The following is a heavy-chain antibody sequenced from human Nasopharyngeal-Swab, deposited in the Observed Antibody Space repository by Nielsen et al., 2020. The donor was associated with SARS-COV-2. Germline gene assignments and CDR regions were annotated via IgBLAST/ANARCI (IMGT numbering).Heavy chain of an antibody. CDR3: ARREGSSSWYGMASFDY. D-gene: IGHD6-13*01. V-gene: IGHV5-51*01. CDR1: GYSFTSYW. J-gene: IGHJ4*02. CDR2: IYPGDSDT. Sequence: GESLKISCKGSGYSFTSYWIGWVRQMPGKGLEWMGIIYPGDSDTRYSPSFQGQVTISADKSISTAYLQWSSLKASDTAMYYCARREGSSSWYGMASFDYWGQGTLVTVSS.